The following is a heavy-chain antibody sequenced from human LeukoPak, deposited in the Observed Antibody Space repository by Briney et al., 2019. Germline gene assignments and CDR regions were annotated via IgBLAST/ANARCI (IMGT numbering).Heavy chain of an antibody. CDR1: GGSISSYY. CDR3: AIDQRESHRSGWPTRRYYFYHYGMDV. D-gene: IGHD6-19*01. V-gene: IGHV4-59*01. Sequence: SETLSLTCTVSGGSISSYYWNCIRQPPGKGLEWIGYISDNGGTNYNPSLKSRVTISVDTSKNQFSLKLSSVTAADTAVYYCAIDQRESHRSGWPTRRYYFYHYGMDVWGKGTTVTVSS. CDR2: ISDNGGT. J-gene: IGHJ6*04.